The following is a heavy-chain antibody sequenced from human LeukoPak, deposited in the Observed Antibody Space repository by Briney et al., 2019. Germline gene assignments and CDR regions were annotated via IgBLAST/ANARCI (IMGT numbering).Heavy chain of an antibody. D-gene: IGHD5-18*01. V-gene: IGHV4-34*01. CDR2: INHSGST. Sequence: SETLSLTCAVYGGSFSGYYWSWTRQPPGKGLEWIGEINHSGSTNYNPSLKSRVTISVDTSKNQFSLKLSSVTAADTAVYYCARHGSMVTYYFDYWGQGTLVTVSS. CDR3: ARHGSMVTYYFDY. CDR1: GGSFSGYY. J-gene: IGHJ4*02.